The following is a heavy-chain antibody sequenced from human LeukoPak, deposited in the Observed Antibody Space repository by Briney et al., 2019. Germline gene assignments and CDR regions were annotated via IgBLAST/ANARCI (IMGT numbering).Heavy chain of an antibody. CDR3: ARRHCSSTSCHYYMDV. J-gene: IGHJ6*03. Sequence: SETLSLTCTVSGGSISSYYWSWIRQPPGKGLEWIGHIYYSGSTNYNPSLKSRVTISVDTSKNQFSLKLSSVTAADTAVYYCARRHCSSTSCHYYMDVWGKGTTVTVSS. CDR1: GGSISSYY. CDR2: IYYSGST. V-gene: IGHV4-59*08. D-gene: IGHD2-2*01.